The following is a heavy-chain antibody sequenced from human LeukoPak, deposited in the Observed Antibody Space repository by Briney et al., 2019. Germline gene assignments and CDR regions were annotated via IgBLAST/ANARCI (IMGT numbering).Heavy chain of an antibody. CDR3: ARGLMVTGDAFDI. D-gene: IGHD2-21*02. CDR2: IYYSGST. V-gene: IGHV4-59*01. J-gene: IGHJ3*02. Sequence: SETLSLTCTVSGGSISSYYWSWIRQPPGRGLEWIWYIYYSGSTDYNPSFQSRVFISVDTSKKQFSLKLSSVTAADTAVYYFARGLMVTGDAFDIWGQGTMVTVSS. CDR1: GGSISSYY.